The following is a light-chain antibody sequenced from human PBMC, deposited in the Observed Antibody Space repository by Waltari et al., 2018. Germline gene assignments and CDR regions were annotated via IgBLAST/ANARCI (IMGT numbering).Light chain of an antibody. CDR1: SSTIGNNY. J-gene: IGLJ7*01. CDR2: ENT. Sequence: QSVLTQPPSVSAAPGQRVTISCSGGSSTIGNNYVSWYRQFPGTAPKLLIYENTERPSGIPGRFSGSKSGTSATLDITGLQAGDEADYYCGTWDSSLSGAVFGGDTHLTVL. CDR3: GTWDSSLSGAV. V-gene: IGLV1-51*02.